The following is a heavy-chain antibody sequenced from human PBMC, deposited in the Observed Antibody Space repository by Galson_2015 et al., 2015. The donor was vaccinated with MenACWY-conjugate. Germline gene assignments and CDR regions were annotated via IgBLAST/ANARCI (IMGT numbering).Heavy chain of an antibody. Sequence: SETLSLTCTVSGGSVSSGSYYWSWIRQPPGKGLEWIGYIYYSGSTNYNPSLKSRVTISVDTSKNQFSLKLSSVTAADTAAYYCARDWRSRTGTEMGFDYWGQGTLVTVSS. CDR1: GGSVSSGSYY. CDR3: ARDWRSRTGTEMGFDY. CDR2: IYYSGST. J-gene: IGHJ4*02. V-gene: IGHV4-61*01. D-gene: IGHD1-7*01.